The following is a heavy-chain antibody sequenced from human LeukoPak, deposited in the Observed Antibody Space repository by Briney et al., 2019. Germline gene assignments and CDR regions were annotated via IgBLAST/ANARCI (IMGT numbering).Heavy chain of an antibody. V-gene: IGHV6-1*01. D-gene: IGHD3-22*01. CDR3: ARDSSGYYYVSSGYYHDYYYGMDV. CDR2: TYYRSKWFN. J-gene: IGHJ6*02. CDR1: GDTVSSNSAA. Sequence: SQTLSLTCAISGDTVSSNSAAWIWIRQSPSRGLEWLGRTYYRSKWFNDSAVSVKSRIIITPDTSKNQFSLQLNSVTPEDTAVYYCARDSSGYYYVSSGYYHDYYYGMDVWGQGTTVTVSS.